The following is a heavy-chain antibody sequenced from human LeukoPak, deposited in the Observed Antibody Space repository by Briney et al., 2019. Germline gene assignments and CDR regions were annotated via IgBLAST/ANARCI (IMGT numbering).Heavy chain of an antibody. V-gene: IGHV3-21*01. CDR1: GFTFSSYS. Sequence: PGGSLRLSCAASGFTFSSYSMNWVRQAPGKGLEWVSSISSSSSYIYYADSVKGRFTISRDNAKNSLYLQMNSLRAEDTAVYYCARDLGSSARDAFDIWGQGTMATVSS. CDR3: ARDLGSSARDAFDI. D-gene: IGHD2-2*01. J-gene: IGHJ3*02. CDR2: ISSSSSYI.